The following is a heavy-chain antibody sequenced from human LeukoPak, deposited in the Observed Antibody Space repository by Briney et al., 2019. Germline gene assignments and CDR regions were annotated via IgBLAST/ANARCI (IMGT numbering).Heavy chain of an antibody. D-gene: IGHD2-21*02. CDR3: ARDRSTANGHCAGDNCYAELG. V-gene: IGHV3-33*08. CDR1: GFTFSSYW. CDR2: IWYDGSNK. Sequence: GGSLRLSCAASGFTFSSYWMHWVRQAPGKGLEWVAIIWYDGSNKYYADSVKGRFTVSRDNSKNTLYLHMNSLRAEDTAVYYCARDRSTANGHCAGDNCYAELGRDQGTLVTVSS. J-gene: IGHJ4*02.